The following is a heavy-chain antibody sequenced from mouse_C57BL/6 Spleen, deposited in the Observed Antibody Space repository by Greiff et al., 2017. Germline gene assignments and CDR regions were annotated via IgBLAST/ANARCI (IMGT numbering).Heavy chain of an antibody. CDR3: ARRELSWFAY. CDR2: INPSTGGT. D-gene: IGHD3-3*01. Sequence: EVQLKESGPELVKPGASVKISCKASGYSFTGYYMNWVKQSPEKSLEWIGEINPSTGGTTYNQKFKAKATLTVDTSSSTAYMQLKSLTSEDSAVYYCARRELSWFAYWGQGTLVTVSA. V-gene: IGHV1-42*01. J-gene: IGHJ3*01. CDR1: GYSFTGYY.